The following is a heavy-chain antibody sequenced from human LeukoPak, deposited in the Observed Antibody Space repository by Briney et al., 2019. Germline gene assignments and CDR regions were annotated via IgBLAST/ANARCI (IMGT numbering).Heavy chain of an antibody. CDR2: IREDGSLQ. Sequence: GGSLRLSCAASGFTFSSHWMSWVRQAPGKGLEWVANIREDGSLQYYVDSVEGRFTISRDNARKSVFLQMNTLRVDDTAVYYCTRVSGAYDVSDYWGQGALATVSS. D-gene: IGHD3-3*01. V-gene: IGHV3-7*03. CDR1: GFTFSSHW. CDR3: TRVSGAYDVSDY. J-gene: IGHJ4*02.